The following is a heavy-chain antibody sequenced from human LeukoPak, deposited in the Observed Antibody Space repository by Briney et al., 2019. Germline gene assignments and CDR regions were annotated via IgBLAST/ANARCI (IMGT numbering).Heavy chain of an antibody. Sequence: SETLSLTCAVYGGSFSGYYWSWIRQPPGKGLEWIGYIYYSGSTNYNPSLKSRVTISVDTSKNQFSLNLNSVTAADTAVYYCARAVAYGIDTGYFDYWGQGTRVTVSS. CDR1: GGSFSGYY. CDR3: ARAVAYGIDTGYFDY. J-gene: IGHJ4*02. V-gene: IGHV4-59*01. CDR2: IYYSGST. D-gene: IGHD2-8*02.